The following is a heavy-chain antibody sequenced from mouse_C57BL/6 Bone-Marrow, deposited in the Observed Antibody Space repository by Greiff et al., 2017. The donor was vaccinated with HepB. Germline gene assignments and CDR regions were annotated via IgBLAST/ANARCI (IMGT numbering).Heavy chain of an antibody. Sequence: SGAELVRPGASVKLSCTASGFNIKDDYMHWVKQRPEQGLEWIGWIDPENGDTEYASKFQGKATITADTSSNTAYLQLSSLTSEDTAVYYCTTDYGSSHWYFDVWGTGTTVTVSS. CDR1: GFNIKDDY. CDR2: IDPENGDT. J-gene: IGHJ1*03. CDR3: TTDYGSSHWYFDV. D-gene: IGHD1-1*01. V-gene: IGHV14-4*01.